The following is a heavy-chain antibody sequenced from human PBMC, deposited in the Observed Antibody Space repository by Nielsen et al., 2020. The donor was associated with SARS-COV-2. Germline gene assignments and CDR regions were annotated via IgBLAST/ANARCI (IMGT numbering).Heavy chain of an antibody. J-gene: IGHJ4*02. CDR1: GYSINNGYY. D-gene: IGHD3-22*01. V-gene: IGHV4-38-2*02. Sequence: SETLSLTCSVSGYSINNGYYWGWIRPSPVKGLEWIASFYYRGKTYYNPSLKSRVTISRDTSNNQFSLHLNSVTAADTAVYYCARAPQYDGRASDYWGQGALVTVSS. CDR2: FYYRGKT. CDR3: ARAPQYDGRASDY.